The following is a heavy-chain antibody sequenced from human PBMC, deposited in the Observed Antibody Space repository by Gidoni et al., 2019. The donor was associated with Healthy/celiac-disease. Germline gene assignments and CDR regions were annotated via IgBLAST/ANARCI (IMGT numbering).Heavy chain of an antibody. CDR2: ISWNSGSI. CDR1: GSTCDDYA. CDR3: AKDILLTGTSHFDY. D-gene: IGHD1-7*01. V-gene: IGHV3-9*01. Sequence: EVQLVESGGGLVQPGRSLRLSCAAYGSTCDDYALPWVRTAPGKVLGWVSGISWNSGSIGYADSVNGRFTISRDNAKNSLYLQMNSLRAEDTALYYCAKDILLTGTSHFDYWGQGTLVTVSS. J-gene: IGHJ4*02.